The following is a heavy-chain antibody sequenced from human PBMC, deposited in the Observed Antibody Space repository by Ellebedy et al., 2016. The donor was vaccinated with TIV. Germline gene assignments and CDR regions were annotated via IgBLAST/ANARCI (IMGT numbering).Heavy chain of an antibody. CDR1: GFTVSDYF. CDR2: IYKNGGT. Sequence: GESLKISCAASGFTVSDYFMTWVRQAPGKGLEWVSVIYKNGGTNYTDSVNGRFTITRDDSKNTLYPQMNSLRAEDTAVYYCARDPGGGGDYGDNWFDPWGQGTLVTVSS. D-gene: IGHD3-10*01. J-gene: IGHJ5*02. CDR3: ARDPGGGGDYGDNWFDP. V-gene: IGHV3-66*01.